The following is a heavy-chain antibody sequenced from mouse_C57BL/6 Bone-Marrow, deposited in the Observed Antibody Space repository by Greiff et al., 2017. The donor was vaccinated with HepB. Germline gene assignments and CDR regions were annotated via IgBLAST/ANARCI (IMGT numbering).Heavy chain of an antibody. Sequence: EVMLVESGGGLVKPGGSLKLSCAASGFTFSDYGMHWVRQAPEKGLEWVAYISSGSSTIYYADTVKGRFTISRDNAKNTLFLLMTSLRSEDTAMYYCARPYGSSPSYAMDYWGQGTSVTVSS. CDR2: ISSGSSTI. D-gene: IGHD1-1*01. V-gene: IGHV5-17*01. CDR1: GFTFSDYG. J-gene: IGHJ4*01. CDR3: ARPYGSSPSYAMDY.